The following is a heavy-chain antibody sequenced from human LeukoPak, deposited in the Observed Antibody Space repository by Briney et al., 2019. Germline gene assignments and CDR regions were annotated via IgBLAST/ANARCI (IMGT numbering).Heavy chain of an antibody. Sequence: KTSETLSLTCTVSGGSISSSSYYWGWIRQPPGKGLEWIGSIYYSGSTYYNPSLKSRVTISVDTSKNQFSLKLSSVTAADTAVYYCARDLGGDKGGWFDPWGQGTLVTVSS. V-gene: IGHV4-39*07. J-gene: IGHJ5*02. CDR3: ARDLGGDKGGWFDP. D-gene: IGHD3-16*01. CDR2: IYYSGST. CDR1: GGSISSSSYY.